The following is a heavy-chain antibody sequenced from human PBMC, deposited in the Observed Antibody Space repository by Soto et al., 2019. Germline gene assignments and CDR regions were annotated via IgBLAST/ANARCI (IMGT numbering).Heavy chain of an antibody. V-gene: IGHV3-23*01. D-gene: IGHD4-17*01. J-gene: IGHJ2*01. CDR2: ISGSGDST. Sequence: EVQLLESGGGLVQPGGSLRLSCAASGFTFSSYAMSWVRQAPRKGLEWVSAISGSGDSTYYADSVTGRFTISRDNSKNTLDLQMNSRRAEDTAVYYRAKRTVGWSFDLWGRGTLFTVSS. CDR1: GFTFSSYA. CDR3: AKRTVGWSFDL.